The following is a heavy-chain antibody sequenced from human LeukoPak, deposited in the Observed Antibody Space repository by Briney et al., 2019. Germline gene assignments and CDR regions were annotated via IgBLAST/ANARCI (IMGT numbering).Heavy chain of an antibody. CDR3: ARGYGRASYFDY. V-gene: IGHV5-51*01. Sequence: GESLKISCKGSGYSFTSYWIGWVRQTPGKGLEWMAIIYPGDSDTRYSSSFQGQVTISADKSIITAYLQWSSLQASDTAMYYCARGYGRASYFDYWGQGTLVTVSS. D-gene: IGHD5-18*01. CDR2: IYPGDSDT. J-gene: IGHJ4*02. CDR1: GYSFTSYW.